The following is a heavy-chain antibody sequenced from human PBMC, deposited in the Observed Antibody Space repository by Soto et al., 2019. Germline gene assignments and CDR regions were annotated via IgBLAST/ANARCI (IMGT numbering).Heavy chain of an antibody. D-gene: IGHD5-12*01. CDR3: ARSPEEYSGSLFYYYEMDV. V-gene: IGHV3-66*01. Sequence: PGGSLRLSCAASGFTVSSNYMSWVRQAPGKGLEWVSVIYSGGSTYYADSVKGRFTISRDNSKNTLYLQMNSLRAEDTAMYYCARSPEEYSGSLFYYYEMDVWRKGTTVTAPQ. CDR2: IYSGGST. CDR1: GFTVSSNY. J-gene: IGHJ6*04.